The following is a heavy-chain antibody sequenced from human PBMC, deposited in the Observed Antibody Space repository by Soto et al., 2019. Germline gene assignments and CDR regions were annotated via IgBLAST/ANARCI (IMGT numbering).Heavy chain of an antibody. CDR2: INYSGST. Sequence: SETLSLTCAVYGGSFSGYYWSWIRQPPGKGLEWIREINYSGSTNYNPSLKSRVTISVDTSKNQFSLKLSSVTAADTAVYYCARLSYCGGDCYSPYYYYGMDVWGQGTTVTVSS. CDR3: ARLSYCGGDCYSPYYYYGMDV. J-gene: IGHJ6*02. D-gene: IGHD2-21*02. CDR1: GGSFSGYY. V-gene: IGHV4-34*01.